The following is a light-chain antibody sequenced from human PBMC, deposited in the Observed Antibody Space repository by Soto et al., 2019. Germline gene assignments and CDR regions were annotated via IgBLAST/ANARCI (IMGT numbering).Light chain of an antibody. J-gene: IGLJ2*01. Sequence: QSVLTQSPSASASLGASVKLTCTLSSGHSSYAIAWHQQQPEKGPRYLMKVNSDGSHIKGDGIPDRLSGSSSGAERYLTISSLQSEDEADYYCQTWGTGIRVVFGGGTKLTVL. V-gene: IGLV4-69*01. CDR1: SGHSSYA. CDR2: VNSDGSH. CDR3: QTWGTGIRVV.